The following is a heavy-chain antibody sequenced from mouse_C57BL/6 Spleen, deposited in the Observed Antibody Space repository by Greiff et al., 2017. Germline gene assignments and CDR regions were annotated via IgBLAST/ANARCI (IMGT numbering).Heavy chain of an antibody. CDR1: GYSITSGYY. CDR2: LSYDGSN. CDR3: ARDLLAYWYFDV. D-gene: IGHD6-1*01. V-gene: IGHV3-6*01. J-gene: IGHJ1*03. Sequence: EVKLQESGPGLVKPSQSLSLTCSVTGYSITSGYYWNWIRQFPGNKLEWMGYLSYDGSNNYNPSLKNRISITRDTSKNQFCLKLNSVTTEDTATYYCARDLLAYWYFDVWGTGTTVTVSS.